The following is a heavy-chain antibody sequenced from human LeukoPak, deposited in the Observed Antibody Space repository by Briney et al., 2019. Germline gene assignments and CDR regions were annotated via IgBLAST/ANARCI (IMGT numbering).Heavy chain of an antibody. CDR3: ARELGGTGTTDFDY. J-gene: IGHJ4*02. V-gene: IGHV4-59*12. CDR1: GGSISSYY. CDR2: IYYSGGT. D-gene: IGHD1-7*01. Sequence: SETLSLTCTVSGGSISSYYWSWIRQPPGKGLEWIGYIYYSGGTNYNPSLKSRVTMSVDTSKNQFSLKLSSVTAADTAVYYCARELGGTGTTDFDYWGQGTLVTVSS.